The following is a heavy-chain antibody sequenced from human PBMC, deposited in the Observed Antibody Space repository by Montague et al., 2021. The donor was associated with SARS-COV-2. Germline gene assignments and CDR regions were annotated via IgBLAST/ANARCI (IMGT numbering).Heavy chain of an antibody. CDR2: IDWDDDK. CDR3: ARIRDYDILTGSSSGFDY. V-gene: IGHV2-70*01. Sequence: PALVKPTQTLTLTCTFSGFSLSTSGMCVSWIRQPPGKALEWLALIDWDDDKYYSTSLKTRLTISKDTSKNQVVLTMTNMDPVDTATYYCARIRDYDILTGSSSGFDYWGQGPLAPVSS. J-gene: IGHJ4*02. D-gene: IGHD3-9*01. CDR1: GFSLSTSGMC.